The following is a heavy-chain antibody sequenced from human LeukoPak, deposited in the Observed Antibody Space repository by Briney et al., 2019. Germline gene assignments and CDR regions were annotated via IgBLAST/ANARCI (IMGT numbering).Heavy chain of an antibody. CDR2: IRWNSDSI. D-gene: IGHD1-26*01. V-gene: IGHV3-9*03. J-gene: IGHJ3*02. CDR3: AKELSGSYCHDAFDI. Sequence: GGSLRLSCAASGFTFAVYAMDWVRQAPGEGLEWVSGIRWNSDSIGYADSVTGRFTISRDNAKNSMDLRMNSLRGEDMALYDCAKELSGSYCHDAFDIWGQGTMVTVSS. CDR1: GFTFAVYA.